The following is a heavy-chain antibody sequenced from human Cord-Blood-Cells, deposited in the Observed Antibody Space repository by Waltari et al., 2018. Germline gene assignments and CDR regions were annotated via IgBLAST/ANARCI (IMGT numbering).Heavy chain of an antibody. V-gene: IGHV3-53*01. D-gene: IGHD6-13*01. CDR1: GFTVSSNY. J-gene: IGHJ4*02. CDR3: ARDRDSSSWYDY. Sequence: EVQLVEAGGGLIQPGGSLRRSCAASGFTVSSNYLSWVRQAPGQGLEWVSVIYSGGSTYYADAVKGRFTISRDNSKNTLYLQMNSLRAEDTAVYYCARDRDSSSWYDYWGQGTLVTVSS. CDR2: IYSGGST.